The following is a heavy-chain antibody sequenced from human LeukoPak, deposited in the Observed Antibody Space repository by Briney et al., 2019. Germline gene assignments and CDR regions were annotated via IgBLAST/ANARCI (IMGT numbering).Heavy chain of an antibody. J-gene: IGHJ4*02. V-gene: IGHV4-4*02. Sequence: PSETLSLTCAVSGGSISSSSWWSWVRPPPGKGLEWIGEIYHSGSTNYNPSLKSRVTISVDKSKNQFSLKLSSVTAADTAVYYCARQDTAMVALDYWGQGTLVTVSS. CDR2: IYHSGST. CDR3: ARQDTAMVALDY. CDR1: GGSISSSSW. D-gene: IGHD5-18*01.